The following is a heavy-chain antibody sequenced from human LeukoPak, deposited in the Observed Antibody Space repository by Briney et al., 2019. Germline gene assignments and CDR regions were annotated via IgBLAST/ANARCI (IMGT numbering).Heavy chain of an antibody. D-gene: IGHD1-1*01. CDR1: GFTFDDYA. J-gene: IGHJ5*02. CDR3: ARGGTFDP. CDR2: ISWNSGSI. Sequence: GGSLRLSCAASGFTFDDYAMHWVRQAPGKGLEWVSGISWNSGSIGYADSVKGRFTISRDNAKNSLYLQMNSLRAEDTALYYCARGGTFDPWGQGTLVTVSS. V-gene: IGHV3-9*01.